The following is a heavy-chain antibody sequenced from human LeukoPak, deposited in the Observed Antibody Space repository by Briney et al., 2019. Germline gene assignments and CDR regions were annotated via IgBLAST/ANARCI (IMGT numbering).Heavy chain of an antibody. CDR1: GGSISSYY. V-gene: IGHV4-59*01. J-gene: IGHJ4*02. Sequence: PSETLSLTCTVSGGSISSYYWSWIRQPPGKGLEWIGYIYYSGSTNYNPSLKSRVTISVDTSKNQFSLKLTSVTAADTAVYYCARVYSSSSGIDYWGQGTLVTVSS. CDR2: IYYSGST. CDR3: ARVYSSSSGIDY. D-gene: IGHD6-6*01.